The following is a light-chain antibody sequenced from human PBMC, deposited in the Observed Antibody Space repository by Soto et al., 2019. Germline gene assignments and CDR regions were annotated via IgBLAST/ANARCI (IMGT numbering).Light chain of an antibody. CDR1: QSVSSNS. V-gene: IGKV3-20*01. CDR2: GAS. J-gene: IGKJ5*01. CDR3: QHSYSMPIA. Sequence: EIVLTQSPGTLSLSPGERATLSCRASQSVSSNSLAWYHQKPGQPPRLLMYGASSRATGTPDRFSGSGSGTEFTLTISGLQPEDFATYYCQHSYSMPIAFGQGTRLEIK.